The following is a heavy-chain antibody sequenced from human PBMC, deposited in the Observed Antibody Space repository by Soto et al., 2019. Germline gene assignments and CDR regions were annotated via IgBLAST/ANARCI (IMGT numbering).Heavy chain of an antibody. V-gene: IGHV3-21*01. CDR2: ISTSSSYI. CDR3: ARDYWPGPFDY. Sequence: PGGSLRLSCVASGFTFDTYSMSRVRQAPGMGLEWVSSISTSSSYIYYTDSVKGRFTISRDNAKNSLYLQMNSLRAEDTAVYYCARDYWPGPFDYWGQGALVTVSS. D-gene: IGHD2-8*02. J-gene: IGHJ4*02. CDR1: GFTFDTYS.